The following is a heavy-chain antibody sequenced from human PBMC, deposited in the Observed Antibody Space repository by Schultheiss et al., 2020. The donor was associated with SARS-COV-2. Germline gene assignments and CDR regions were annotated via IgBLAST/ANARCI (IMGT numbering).Heavy chain of an antibody. J-gene: IGHJ3*02. Sequence: SETLSLTCTVSGGSISSYYWSWIRQPAGKGLEWIGRIYTSGSTNYNPSLKSRVTISVDTSKNQFSLKLSSVTAADTAVYYCARVSGSYLVDAFDIWGQGTMVTVSS. CDR3: ARVSGSYLVDAFDI. CDR1: GGSISSYY. V-gene: IGHV4-4*07. D-gene: IGHD1-26*01. CDR2: IYTSGST.